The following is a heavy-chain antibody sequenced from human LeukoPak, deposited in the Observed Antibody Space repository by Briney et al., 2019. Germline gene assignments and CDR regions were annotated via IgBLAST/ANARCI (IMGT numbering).Heavy chain of an antibody. J-gene: IGHJ4*02. V-gene: IGHV1-2*02. D-gene: IGHD6-13*01. CDR2: IHPNSGGT. Sequence: GASVKVSCKASGYTFTGYYMHWVRQAAGQGLEWMGWIHPNSGGTNYAQKFQGRVTMTRDTSINTAYMELSRLRSDDTAVYYCARAPAPRMAAAGNGIDYWGQGTLVTVSS. CDR1: GYTFTGYY. CDR3: ARAPAPRMAAAGNGIDY.